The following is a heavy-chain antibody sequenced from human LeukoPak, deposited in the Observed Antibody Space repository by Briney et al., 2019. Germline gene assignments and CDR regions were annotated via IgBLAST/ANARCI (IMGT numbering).Heavy chain of an antibody. J-gene: IGHJ5*02. V-gene: IGHV4-59*01. D-gene: IGHD2/OR15-2a*01. CDR1: GASISSYY. CDR2: IYYSGGT. CDR3: ARERGPNCNKDCLFDP. Sequence: SETLSLTCTVSGASISSYYWAWIRQPPGKGLEWIGYIYYSGGTYYNPSLKSRVIISLDTSKNQSSLNLNSATAADTAVYYCARERGPNCNKDCLFDPWGQGTLVTVSS.